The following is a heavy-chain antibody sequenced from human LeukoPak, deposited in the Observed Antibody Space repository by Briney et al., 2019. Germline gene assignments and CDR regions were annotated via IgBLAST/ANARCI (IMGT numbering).Heavy chain of an antibody. CDR1: GYTFSIYG. J-gene: IGHJ4*02. Sequence: ASVKVSCKASGYTFSIYGMHWVRQAPGQRLEWMGWINVGNGKTEYSQKFQGRVTITRDTSASTAYMELSSLRSEDTAVYYCATIDSSGGYWGQGTLVSVSS. CDR2: INVGNGKT. CDR3: ATIDSSGGY. D-gene: IGHD3-22*01. V-gene: IGHV1-3*01.